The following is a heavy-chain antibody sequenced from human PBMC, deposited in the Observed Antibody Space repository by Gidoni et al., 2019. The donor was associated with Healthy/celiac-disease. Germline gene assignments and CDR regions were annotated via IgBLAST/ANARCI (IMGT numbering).Heavy chain of an antibody. J-gene: IGHJ4*02. Sequence: EVQLVESGGGLIQPGGSLRLSCAASGFTVSSNYMSWVRQAPGKGLEWVSVIYSGGSTYYADSVKGRFTISRDNSKNTLYLQMNSLRAEDTAVYYCARDWGRRDGYIFSWGQGTLVTVSS. V-gene: IGHV3-53*01. CDR3: ARDWGRRDGYIFS. D-gene: IGHD3-3*02. CDR2: IYSGGST. CDR1: GFTVSSNY.